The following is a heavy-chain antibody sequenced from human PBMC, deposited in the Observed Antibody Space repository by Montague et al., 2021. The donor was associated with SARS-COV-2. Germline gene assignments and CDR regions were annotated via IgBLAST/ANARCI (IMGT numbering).Heavy chain of an antibody. D-gene: IGHD1-1*01. V-gene: IGHV4-59*01. CDR2: IYYTGST. J-gene: IGHJ4*02. CDR1: GGSISSYY. Sequence: SETLSLTCTVSGGSISSYYWSWIRQPPGKGLEWIGYIYYTGSTKYNPSLKSRVTMSLDRPANRFSLRLTSVTAADTAMYYCARAQNTCFIANCVNYFDFWGLGAQDTVSS. CDR3: ARAQNTCFIANCVNYFDF.